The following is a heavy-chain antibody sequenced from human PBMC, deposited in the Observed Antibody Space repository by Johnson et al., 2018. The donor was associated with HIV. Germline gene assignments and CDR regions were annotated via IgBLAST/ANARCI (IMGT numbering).Heavy chain of an antibody. CDR2: IWYDGSNK. V-gene: IGHV3-33*06. CDR1: GFTFSSYG. Sequence: QVQLVESGGGVVQPGRSLRLSCAACGFTFSSYGMHWVRQAPGKGLEWVAVIWYDGSNKYYADSVKGRFTISRDNSKNTLYLQMNSLRAEDTAVYYCAKVAVCVGDDAMGNVCDMWGRGTMVTVST. J-gene: IGHJ3*02. D-gene: IGHD6-19*01. CDR3: AKVAVCVGDDAMGNVCDM.